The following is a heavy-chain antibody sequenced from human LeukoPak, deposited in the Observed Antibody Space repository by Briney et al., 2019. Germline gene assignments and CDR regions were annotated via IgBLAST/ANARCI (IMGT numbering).Heavy chain of an antibody. D-gene: IGHD3-22*01. J-gene: IGHJ6*03. CDR3: ASRDVEYYYDSSGARRAYYYYMDV. Sequence: GASVKVSCKASGYTFTSYDINWVRQATGQGLEWMGWMNPNSGNTGYAQKFQGRVTITRNTSISTAYMELSSLRSEDTAVYYCASRDVEYYYDSSGARRAYYYYMDVWGKGTTVTISS. V-gene: IGHV1-8*03. CDR1: GYTFTSYD. CDR2: MNPNSGNT.